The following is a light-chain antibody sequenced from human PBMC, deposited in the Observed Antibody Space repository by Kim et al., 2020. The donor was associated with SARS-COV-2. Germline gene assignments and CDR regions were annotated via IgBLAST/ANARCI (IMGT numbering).Light chain of an antibody. J-gene: IGLJ2*01. CDR3: NSRDSSGNHLV. Sequence: ALGQTVRINCQGDRLRSYYASWYQQKPGQAPVLVIYGKNNRPSGIPDRFSGSRSGNTASLTITGAQAEDEADYYCNSRDSSGNHLVFGGGTQLTVL. V-gene: IGLV3-19*01. CDR1: RLRSYY. CDR2: GKN.